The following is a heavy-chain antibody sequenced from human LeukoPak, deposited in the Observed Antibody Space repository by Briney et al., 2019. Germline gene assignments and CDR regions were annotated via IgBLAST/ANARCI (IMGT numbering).Heavy chain of an antibody. CDR2: IYYSGST. J-gene: IGHJ6*02. V-gene: IGHV4-61*01. D-gene: IGHD2-15*01. CDR3: AREGYCSGGSCYFYYYGMDV. Sequence: SETLSLTCTVSGGSVSSGSYYWSWIRQPPGKGLEWIGYIYYSGSTNYNPSLKSRVTISVDTSKNQFSLKLSSVTAADTAVYYCAREGYCSGGSCYFYYYGMDVWGQGTTVTVSS. CDR1: GGSVSSGSYY.